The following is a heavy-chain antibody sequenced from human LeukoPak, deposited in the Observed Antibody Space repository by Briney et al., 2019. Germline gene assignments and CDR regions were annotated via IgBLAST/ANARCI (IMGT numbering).Heavy chain of an antibody. CDR1: GGSISSGGYY. J-gene: IGHJ4*02. V-gene: IGHV4-31*03. Sequence: PSQTLSLTCTVSGGSISSGGYYLSWIRQHPGKGLEWIGYIYYSGSTYYNPSLKSRVTISVATSKNQCSLKLSSVTAADTAVYYCARVMYPNYYGSGSYYTDWGQGTLVTVSS. CDR3: ARVMYPNYYGSGSYYTD. D-gene: IGHD3-10*01. CDR2: IYYSGST.